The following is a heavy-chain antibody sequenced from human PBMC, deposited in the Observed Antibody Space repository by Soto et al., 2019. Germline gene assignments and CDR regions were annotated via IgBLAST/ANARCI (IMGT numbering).Heavy chain of an antibody. Sequence: ASVKVSCKASGYTFTRYGMPWGRQAPGQRLEWMGWINAGNGNTKYSQKFQGRVTITRDTSASTAYMELSSLRSEDTAVYYCASSNIAAAPYGMDVWGQGTTVTVSS. CDR2: INAGNGNT. D-gene: IGHD6-13*01. CDR3: ASSNIAAAPYGMDV. J-gene: IGHJ6*02. V-gene: IGHV1-3*01. CDR1: GYTFTRYG.